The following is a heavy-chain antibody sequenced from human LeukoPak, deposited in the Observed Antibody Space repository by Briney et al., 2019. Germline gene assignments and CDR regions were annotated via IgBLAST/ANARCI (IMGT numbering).Heavy chain of an antibody. Sequence: GEALKIFCKGSGYSFTSNWIGLVRQMSGKGLEWMGIIYPGDSDTRYSRSCQGQVTISADKTISTAYLQWSSLKASDTAMYYCARGSSYFQHWGQGTLVTVSS. CDR3: ARGSSYFQH. V-gene: IGHV5-51*01. J-gene: IGHJ1*01. CDR1: GYSFTSNW. D-gene: IGHD6-6*01. CDR2: IYPGDSDT.